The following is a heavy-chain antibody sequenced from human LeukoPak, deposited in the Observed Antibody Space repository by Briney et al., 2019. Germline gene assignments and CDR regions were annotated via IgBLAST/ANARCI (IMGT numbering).Heavy chain of an antibody. Sequence: GASVKVSCKASGYTFTSYDINWVRQAPGQGLEWMGWISAYNGNTNYAQKLQGRVTMTTDTSTSTAYMELRSLRSDDTAVYYCARDREGEWLVPLLRIVGATSYYYYGMDVWGQGTTVTVSS. CDR3: ARDREGEWLVPLLRIVGATSYYYYGMDV. V-gene: IGHV1-18*01. CDR1: GYTFTSYD. CDR2: ISAYNGNT. D-gene: IGHD1-26*01. J-gene: IGHJ6*02.